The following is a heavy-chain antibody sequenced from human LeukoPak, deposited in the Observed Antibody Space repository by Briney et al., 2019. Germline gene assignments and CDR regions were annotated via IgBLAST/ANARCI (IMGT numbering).Heavy chain of an antibody. CDR1: GFTFSSYE. V-gene: IGHV3-48*03. Sequence: GGSLRLSCAASGFTFSSYEMIWVRQAPGKGLEWVSYISSSGRIIFYADSVKGRFTVSRDNAKNSLYLPMNSLRAEDTAVYYCVRRYCSSSSCTLDSWGQGTLVTVSS. J-gene: IGHJ4*02. CDR3: VRRYCSSSSCTLDS. D-gene: IGHD2-15*01. CDR2: ISSSGRII.